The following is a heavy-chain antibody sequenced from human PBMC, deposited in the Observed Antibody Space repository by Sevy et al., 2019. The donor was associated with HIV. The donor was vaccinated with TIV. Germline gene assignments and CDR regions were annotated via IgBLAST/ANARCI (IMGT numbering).Heavy chain of an antibody. J-gene: IGHJ4*02. V-gene: IGHV1-18*01. Sequence: ASVKVSCKASGYTFTSYGISWVRQAPGQGLEWMGWISAYNGNTNYAQKLQARVTMTTDTSTSTAYMELRSLRSDDTAVYYCARDFLIVVPANYFDYWGQGTLVTVSS. D-gene: IGHD3-22*01. CDR1: GYTFTSYG. CDR2: ISAYNGNT. CDR3: ARDFLIVVPANYFDY.